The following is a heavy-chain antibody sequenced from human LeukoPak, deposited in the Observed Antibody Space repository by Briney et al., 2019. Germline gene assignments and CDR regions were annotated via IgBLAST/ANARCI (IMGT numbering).Heavy chain of an antibody. CDR3: ASSSGRNYDFWSGYPYFDY. CDR2: IYYSGST. CDR1: GGSISSSSYY. Sequence: SETLSLTCTVSGGSISSSSYYWGWIRQHPGKGLEWIGYIYYSGSTYYNPSLKSRVTISVDTSKNQFSLKLSSVTAADTAVYYCASSSGRNYDFWSGYPYFDYWGQGTLVTVSS. V-gene: IGHV4-31*03. J-gene: IGHJ4*02. D-gene: IGHD3-3*01.